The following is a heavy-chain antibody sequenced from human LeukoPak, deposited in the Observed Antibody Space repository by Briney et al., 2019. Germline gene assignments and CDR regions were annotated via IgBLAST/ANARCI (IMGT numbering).Heavy chain of an antibody. V-gene: IGHV4-61*01. D-gene: IGHD3-9*01. CDR2: ISKSGNT. CDR3: ARARYVNSFYAFDI. Sequence: PSETLSLTCTVSGGSISSSSYYWSWIRQPPGKGLEWIGYISKSGNTNYSPSLKSRVTILGDTSKNQFFLRLTSVTAADTAVYYCARARYVNSFYAFDIWGQGTMVTVSS. CDR1: GGSISSSSYY. J-gene: IGHJ3*02.